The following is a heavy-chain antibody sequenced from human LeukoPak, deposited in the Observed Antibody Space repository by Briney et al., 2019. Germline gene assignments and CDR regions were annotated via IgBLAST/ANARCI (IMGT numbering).Heavy chain of an antibody. J-gene: IGHJ4*02. CDR2: ISPSGDIT. D-gene: IGHD2-21*01. V-gene: IGHV3-23*01. Sequence: SGGTLRLSCAASGFTFSSHGMNWVRQAPGKGLEWVSGISPSGDITYYADSVMGRFTISRDNSKNTLAVQMNSLRADDTAVYYCAVAPGDYWGQGTLVSVSA. CDR1: GFTFSSHG. CDR3: AVAPGDY.